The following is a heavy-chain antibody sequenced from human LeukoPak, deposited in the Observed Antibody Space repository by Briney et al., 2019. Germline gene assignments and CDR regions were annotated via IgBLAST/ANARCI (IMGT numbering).Heavy chain of an antibody. J-gene: IGHJ4*02. D-gene: IGHD4-17*01. CDR3: ARGRYDYGDYSVWDY. CDR1: GCTFSSYA. Sequence: GGSLRLSCAASGCTFSSYAMHWVRQAPGEGLKYVSAISSNGGSTYYANSVKGRFTISRDNSKNTLYLQMNSLRAEVTAVYYCARGRYDYGDYSVWDYWGQGTLVTVSS. CDR2: ISSNGGST. V-gene: IGHV3-64*01.